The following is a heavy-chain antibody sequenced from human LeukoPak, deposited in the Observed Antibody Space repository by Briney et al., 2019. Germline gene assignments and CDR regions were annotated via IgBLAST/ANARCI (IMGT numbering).Heavy chain of an antibody. CDR2: IYPGDSDT. CDR1: GYSFTSYW. J-gene: IGHJ4*02. Sequence: GESLKISCKGSGYSFTSYWIGWVRQMPGKGLGWMGIIYPGDSDTRYSPSFQGQVTISADKSISTAYLQWSSLKASDTAMYYCARRASPYYYDSSGNVGFFDYWGQGTLVTVSS. D-gene: IGHD3-22*01. V-gene: IGHV5-51*01. CDR3: ARRASPYYYDSSGNVGFFDY.